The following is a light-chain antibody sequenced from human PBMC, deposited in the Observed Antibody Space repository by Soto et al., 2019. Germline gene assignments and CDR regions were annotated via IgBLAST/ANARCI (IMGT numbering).Light chain of an antibody. J-gene: IGLJ1*01. CDR1: NSNIGAGYD. CDR2: GNG. V-gene: IGLV1-40*01. CDR3: QSYDSSLSGSEV. Sequence: QSVLTQPPSVSGAPGQRVTISCTGSNSNIGAGYDVHWYQQLPGTAPKLLIYGNGNRPSGVPDRFSGSKSGTSASLAITGLQAEDEADYYCQSYDSSLSGSEVFGTGTKLTVL.